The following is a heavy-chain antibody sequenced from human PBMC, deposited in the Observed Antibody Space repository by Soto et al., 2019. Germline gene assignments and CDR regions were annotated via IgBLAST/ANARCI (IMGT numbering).Heavy chain of an antibody. D-gene: IGHD3-3*01. CDR2: IYYSGST. Sequence: QVQLQESGPGLVKPSETLSLTCTVSGGSISSYYWSWIRQPPGKGLEWIGYIYYSGSTNYNPSLKCRVLLSVDTSKNQFSLKLSSVTAADTAVYYCARGRITIFGVVIGNYFDYWGQGTLVTVSS. CDR3: ARGRITIFGVVIGNYFDY. CDR1: GGSISSYY. V-gene: IGHV4-59*01. J-gene: IGHJ4*02.